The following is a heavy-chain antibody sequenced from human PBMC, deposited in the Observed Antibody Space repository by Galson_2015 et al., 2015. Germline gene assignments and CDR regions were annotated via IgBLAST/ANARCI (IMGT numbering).Heavy chain of an antibody. J-gene: IGHJ6*02. Sequence: SVKVSCKASGYTFTGYYMHWVRQAPGQGLEWMGWINPNSGGTNYAQKFQGWVTMTRDTSISTAYMELSRLRSDDTAVYYCARAKAAAGTFAESYYYYGMDVWGQGTTVTVSS. CDR1: GYTFTGYY. D-gene: IGHD6-13*01. CDR3: ARAKAAAGTFAESYYYYGMDV. CDR2: INPNSGGT. V-gene: IGHV1-2*04.